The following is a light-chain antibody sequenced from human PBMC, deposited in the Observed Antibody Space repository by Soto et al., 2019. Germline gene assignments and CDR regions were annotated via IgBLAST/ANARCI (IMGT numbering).Light chain of an antibody. CDR2: DVN. CDR3: SSYPSSSTLVV. Sequence: QSALTQPASVSGSPGQSITISCTGTSSDVGGYNYVSWYQQHPGKAPKLMIYDVNNRPSGVSNRFSGSKSGNTASLTISGLQAEDEADYYCSSYPSSSTLVVFGGGTKLTVL. V-gene: IGLV2-14*01. CDR1: SSDVGGYNY. J-gene: IGLJ2*01.